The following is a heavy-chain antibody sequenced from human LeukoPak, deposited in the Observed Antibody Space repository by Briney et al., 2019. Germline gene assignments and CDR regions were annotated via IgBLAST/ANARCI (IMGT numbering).Heavy chain of an antibody. CDR2: ISGGGVNT. V-gene: IGHV3-23*01. CDR1: GFTFNSYA. D-gene: IGHD2-15*01. Sequence: GGSLRLSCAASGFTFNSYAMNWVRQAPGKGLEGVSVISGGGVNTYYADSVKGRFTISRDKSKNTLYLQMNSLRAEDTAVYYCARLAGWPQGFDYWGQGTLVTVSS. J-gene: IGHJ4*02. CDR3: ARLAGWPQGFDY.